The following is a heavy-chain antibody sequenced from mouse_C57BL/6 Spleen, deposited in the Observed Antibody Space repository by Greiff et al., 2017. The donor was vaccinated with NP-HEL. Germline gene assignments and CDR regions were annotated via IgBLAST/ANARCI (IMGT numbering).Heavy chain of an antibody. CDR2: IWSDGST. CDR1: GFSLTSYG. V-gene: IGHV2-6-1*01. D-gene: IGHD3-1*01. Sequence: VKLQESGPGLVAPSQSLSITCTVSGFSLTSYGVHWVRQPPGKGLEWLVVIWSDGSTTYNSALKSRLSISKDNSKSQVFLKMNSLQADDTAMYYCARHEGAKLGAMDYWGQGTSVTVSS. CDR3: ARHEGAKLGAMDY. J-gene: IGHJ4*01.